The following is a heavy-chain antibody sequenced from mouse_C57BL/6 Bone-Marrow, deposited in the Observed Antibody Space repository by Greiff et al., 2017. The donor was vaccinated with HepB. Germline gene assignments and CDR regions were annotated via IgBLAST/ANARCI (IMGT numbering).Heavy chain of an antibody. J-gene: IGHJ3*01. CDR3: ANYGFAY. V-gene: IGHV1-26*01. Sequence: VQLQQSGPELVKPGASVKISCKASGYTFTDYYMNWVKQSHGKSLEWIGDINPNNGGTSYNQKFKGKATLTVDKFSSTAYMELRSLTSEDSAVYYCANYGFAYWGQGTLVTVSA. CDR2: INPNNGGT. D-gene: IGHD1-1*01. CDR1: GYTFTDYY.